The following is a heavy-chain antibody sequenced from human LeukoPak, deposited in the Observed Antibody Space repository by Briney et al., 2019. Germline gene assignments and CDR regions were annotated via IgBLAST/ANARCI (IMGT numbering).Heavy chain of an antibody. J-gene: IGHJ4*02. CDR1: GLTVSSTY. Sequence: GGSLRLSCAASGLTVSSTYMSWVRQAPGKGLEWVSVIYSGGSTYYADSAKGRITISRDNSKNTLYLQMNSLRAEDTAVYYCARDRLYSSSSEDYWGQGTLVTVSS. CDR2: IYSGGST. V-gene: IGHV3-53*01. CDR3: ARDRLYSSSSEDY. D-gene: IGHD6-6*01.